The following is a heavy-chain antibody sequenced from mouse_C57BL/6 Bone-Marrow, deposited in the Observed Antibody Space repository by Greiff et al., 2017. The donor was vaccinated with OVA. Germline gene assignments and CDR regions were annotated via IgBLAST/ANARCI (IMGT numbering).Heavy chain of an antibody. CDR3: ARHGDYGSSYGYVDV. J-gene: IGHJ1*03. D-gene: IGHD1-1*01. CDR2: ISNLAYSI. V-gene: IGHV5-15*01. CDR1: GFTFSDYG. Sequence: EVQRVESGGGLVQPGGSLKLSCAASGFTFSDYGMAWVRQAPRKGPEWVAFISNLAYSIYYADTVTGRFTISRENAKNTLYLEMSSLRSEDTAMYYCARHGDYGSSYGYVDVWGTGTTVTVSS.